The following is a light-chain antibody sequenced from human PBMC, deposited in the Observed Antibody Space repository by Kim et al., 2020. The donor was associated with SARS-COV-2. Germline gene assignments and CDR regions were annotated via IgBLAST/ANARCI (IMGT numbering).Light chain of an antibody. Sequence: ASVQTSRTTCPGDSRRSNYATWYQQKPGQAPIVVIYGNNNRPSGIPDRFSGSSSGDTASLTITGTQAGDEADYYCSSRGSNDNVLFGGGTQLTVL. CDR3: SSRGSNDNVL. CDR2: GNN. J-gene: IGLJ3*02. CDR1: SRRSNY. V-gene: IGLV3-19*01.